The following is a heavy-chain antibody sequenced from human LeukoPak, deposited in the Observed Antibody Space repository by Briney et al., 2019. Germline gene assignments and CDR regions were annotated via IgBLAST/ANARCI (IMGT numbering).Heavy chain of an antibody. Sequence: SETLSLTCTVSGGSISSSSYYWGWIRRPPGTGLEWIGSIYYSGSTYYNPSLKSRVTISVDTSKNQFSLKLSSVTAADTAVYYCARVEGSSFDYWGQGTLVTVSS. CDR3: ARVEGSSFDY. D-gene: IGHD6-13*01. CDR1: GGSISSSSYY. J-gene: IGHJ4*02. V-gene: IGHV4-39*07. CDR2: IYYSGST.